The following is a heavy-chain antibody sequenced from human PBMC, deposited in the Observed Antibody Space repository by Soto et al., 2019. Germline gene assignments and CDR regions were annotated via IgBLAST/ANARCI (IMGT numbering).Heavy chain of an antibody. CDR1: GFSLSIYN. Sequence: GGSLRLSCEAAGFSLSIYNMNWVRQAPGKGLQWLGLMSSSGSWTHYADSVKGRFTISRDNSKNTLYLQMNSLRAEDTAVYYCAKDLPAVLVPGPFDYWGQGTLVTVSS. CDR3: AKDLPAVLVPGPFDY. J-gene: IGHJ4*02. V-gene: IGHV3-23*01. CDR2: MSSSGSWT. D-gene: IGHD2-2*01.